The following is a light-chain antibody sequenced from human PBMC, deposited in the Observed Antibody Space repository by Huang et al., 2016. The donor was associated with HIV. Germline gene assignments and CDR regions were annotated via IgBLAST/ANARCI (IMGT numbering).Light chain of an antibody. V-gene: IGKV3-20*01. CDR2: GAS. J-gene: IGKJ4*01. CDR1: QSVSNNY. CDR3: QQYGRAPLT. Sequence: EIVLTQSPGTLSLSPGERATLSCRASQSVSNNYVTWYREKPGPAPRLLVYGASSRAPGTPDRFSGSGSGTDFTLTISRLEPEDFAVYYCQQYGRAPLTFGGGTRVEIK.